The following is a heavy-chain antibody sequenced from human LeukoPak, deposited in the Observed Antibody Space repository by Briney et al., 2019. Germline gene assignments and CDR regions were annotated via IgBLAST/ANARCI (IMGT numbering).Heavy chain of an antibody. Sequence: SETLSLTCTVSGGSISSSSYYWGWIRQPPGKGLEWIGSIYYSGSTYYNPSLKSRVTISVDTSKNQFSLKLSSVTAADTAVYYCARRADTAMVQRTYHQGIAAAGFDYWGQGPWSPSPQ. CDR1: GGSISSSSYY. CDR3: ARRADTAMVQRTYHQGIAAAGFDY. J-gene: IGHJ4*02. D-gene: IGHD6-13*01. V-gene: IGHV4-39*01. CDR2: IYYSGST.